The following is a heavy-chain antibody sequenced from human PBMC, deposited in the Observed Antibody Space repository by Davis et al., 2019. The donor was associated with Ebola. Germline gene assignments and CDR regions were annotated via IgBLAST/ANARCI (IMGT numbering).Heavy chain of an antibody. CDR3: ARGCSSTSCYFTYNWFDP. D-gene: IGHD2-2*01. V-gene: IGHV1-8*03. CDR2: MNPNSGNT. Sequence: ASVKVSCKASGYTFTSYDINWVRQATGQGLEWMGWMNPNSGNTGYAQKFQGRVTITRNTSISTAYMELSSLRSEDTAVYYCARGCSSTSCYFTYNWFDPWGQGTLVTVSS. CDR1: GYTFTSYD. J-gene: IGHJ5*02.